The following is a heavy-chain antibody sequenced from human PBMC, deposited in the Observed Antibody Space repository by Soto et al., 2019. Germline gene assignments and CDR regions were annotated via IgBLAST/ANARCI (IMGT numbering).Heavy chain of an antibody. CDR2: ISGSGNYT. CDR1: GFTFSSYS. V-gene: IGHV3-21*01. CDR3: AREGINNYNEYYFDS. J-gene: IGHJ4*02. D-gene: IGHD4-4*01. Sequence: GGSLRLSCAASGFTFSSYSMNWVRQAPGKGPEWVSSISGSGNYTHYADFLRGRFTISRDNAKTSLYLQMNSLRAEDTAVYYCAREGINNYNEYYFDSWGQGTVVTVSS.